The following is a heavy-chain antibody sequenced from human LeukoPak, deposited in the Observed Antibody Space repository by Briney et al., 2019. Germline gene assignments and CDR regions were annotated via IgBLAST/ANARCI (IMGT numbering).Heavy chain of an antibody. D-gene: IGHD2-8*02. CDR3: ARGDLVGLVYYYYYGMDV. J-gene: IGHJ6*02. CDR2: ISYDGSNK. Sequence: GGSLRLSCAASGFTFSSYAMYWVRQAPGKGLEWVAVISYDGSNKYYADSVKGRFTISRDNSKNTLYLQMNSLRAEDTAVYYCARGDLVGLVYYYYYGMDVWGQGTTVTVSS. V-gene: IGHV3-30-3*01. CDR1: GFTFSSYA.